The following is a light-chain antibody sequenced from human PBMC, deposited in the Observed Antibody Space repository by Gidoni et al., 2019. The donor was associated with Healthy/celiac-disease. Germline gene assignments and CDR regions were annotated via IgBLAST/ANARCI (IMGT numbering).Light chain of an antibody. J-gene: IGKJ4*01. CDR1: QSVLYSSNNKYY. Sequence: DIVMTQSPDAMAVSMGERATINCKSSQSVLYSSNNKYYLAWYQQKPGQPPKLRIYWASTRESGVPDRFSGSGSGTDFTLTISSMQAEDVAVYYCQQYYSTPLTFGGGTKVEIK. CDR3: QQYYSTPLT. CDR2: WAS. V-gene: IGKV4-1*01.